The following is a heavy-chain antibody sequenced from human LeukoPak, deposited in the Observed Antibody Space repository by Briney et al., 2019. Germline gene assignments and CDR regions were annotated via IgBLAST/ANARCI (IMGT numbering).Heavy chain of an antibody. CDR3: AKGQGSGSYPFDY. V-gene: IGHV3-23*01. J-gene: IGHJ4*02. CDR2: ISASAT. CDR1: GFTFSSYA. Sequence: RGSLRLSCAASGFTFSSYAMSSVRQAPGKGLEWVSVISASATYYADSVKGRFTISRDTSRNTLYLQMNSLRADDTAVYYCAKGQGSGSYPFDYWGQGTLVTVSS. D-gene: IGHD3-16*02.